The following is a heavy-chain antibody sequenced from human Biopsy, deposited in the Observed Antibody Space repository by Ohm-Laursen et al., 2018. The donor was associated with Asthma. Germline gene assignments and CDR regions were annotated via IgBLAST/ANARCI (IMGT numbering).Heavy chain of an antibody. J-gene: IGHJ6*02. CDR2: TNERGVT. V-gene: IGHV4-34*01. Sequence: SDTLSLTCGVYPGSFSGFYWTWIRQSPEKGLEWIGETNERGVTNNNPSLKSRVIISIDTYWNRVSLKLTSATAADTAVYYCARGPELDVWGQGTTVTVSS. CDR1: PGSFSGFY. CDR3: ARGPELDV.